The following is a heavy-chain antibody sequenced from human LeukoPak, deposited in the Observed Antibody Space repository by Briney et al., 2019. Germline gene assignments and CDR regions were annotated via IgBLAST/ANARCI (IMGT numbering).Heavy chain of an antibody. CDR2: VNLNSGKT. Sequence: ASVKVSCKASGSSFSTSDINWVRQAPGQGLEWLGWVNLNSGKTGYAQKFQGRVTMTSDTSRSTAYMELSSLRYDDTAVYYCARSPPAAIWFDPWGQGTPVTVSS. CDR3: ARSPPAAIWFDP. V-gene: IGHV1-8*01. CDR1: GSSFSTSD. D-gene: IGHD2-2*01. J-gene: IGHJ5*02.